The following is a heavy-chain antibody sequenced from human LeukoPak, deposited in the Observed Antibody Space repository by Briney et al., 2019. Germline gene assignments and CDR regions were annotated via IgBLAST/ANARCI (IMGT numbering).Heavy chain of an antibody. CDR3: ARDQDCSSTSCYSSNFDY. V-gene: IGHV3-21*01. CDR1: GFTFSSYS. Sequence: PGGSLRLSCAASGFTFSSYSMNWVRQVPGKGLEWVSSISSSSSYIYYADSVKGRFTISRDNAKNSLYLQMNSLRAEDTAVYYCARDQDCSSTSCYSSNFDYWGQGTLVTVSS. CDR2: ISSSSSYI. J-gene: IGHJ4*02. D-gene: IGHD2-2*01.